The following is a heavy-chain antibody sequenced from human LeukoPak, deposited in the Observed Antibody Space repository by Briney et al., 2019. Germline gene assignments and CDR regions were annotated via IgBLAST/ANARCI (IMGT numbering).Heavy chain of an antibody. CDR1: GGSISSGGYS. CDR2: IHHRGST. Sequence: SETLSLTCAVSGGSISSGGYSWRWIRQPPGKGLEWIGYIHHRGSTYYNPSLKSRVTISVDRSNNQFSLNLTSVTAADTAIYYCARRDYGMDVWGKGTTVTVSS. J-gene: IGHJ6*04. V-gene: IGHV4-30-2*01. CDR3: ARRDYGMDV.